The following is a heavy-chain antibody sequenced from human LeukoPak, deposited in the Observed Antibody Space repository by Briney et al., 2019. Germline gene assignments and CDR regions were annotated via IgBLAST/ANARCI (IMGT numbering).Heavy chain of an antibody. J-gene: IGHJ6*02. CDR1: GFTFSTYA. D-gene: IGHD1-26*01. Sequence: GGSLRLSCAASGFTFSTYAMSWVRQPPGKGLEWVSTMSAGDASTYYADSVQGRFTISRDNSKNTLSLQMNTLRAEDTAVYYCAKLLDHSRGFYYNAMDDWGRGTTVTVSS. CDR2: MSAGDAST. CDR3: AKLLDHSRGFYYNAMDD. V-gene: IGHV3-23*01.